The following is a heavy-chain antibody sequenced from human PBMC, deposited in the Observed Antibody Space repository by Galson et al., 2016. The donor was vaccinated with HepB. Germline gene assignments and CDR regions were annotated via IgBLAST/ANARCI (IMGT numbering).Heavy chain of an antibody. V-gene: IGHV3-30*04. D-gene: IGHD6-6*01. CDR2: ISYDGSNK. CDR1: GFTFSSYA. Sequence: SLRLSCAASGFTFSSYAMHWVRQAPGKGLEWVAVISYDGSNKYYADSVKGRLTISRDNSKNTLYLQMNSLRAEDTAVYYCARDGEARRLDYWGQGTLVTVSS. J-gene: IGHJ4*02. CDR3: ARDGEARRLDY.